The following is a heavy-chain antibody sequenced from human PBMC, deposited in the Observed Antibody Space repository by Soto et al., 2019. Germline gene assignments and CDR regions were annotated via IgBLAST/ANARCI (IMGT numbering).Heavy chain of an antibody. J-gene: IGHJ6*02. CDR2: ISRSSSTI. D-gene: IGHD2-2*01. CDR1: GFTFSKYI. Sequence: GGSLRLSCEASGFTFSKYILNWVRQAPGKGLEWISSISRSSSTIYYADSVKGRFTISRDNAKNSLSLEMNSLRDEDTAVYYCARTGIEASSTMYGMDVWGQGTTVTVYS. CDR3: ARTGIEASSTMYGMDV. V-gene: IGHV3-48*02.